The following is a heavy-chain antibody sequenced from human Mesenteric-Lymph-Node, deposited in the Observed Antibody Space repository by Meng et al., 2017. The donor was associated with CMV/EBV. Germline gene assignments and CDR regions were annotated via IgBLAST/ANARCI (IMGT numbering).Heavy chain of an antibody. D-gene: IGHD3-10*01. Sequence: KASGDTLTSYYMHWVRQAPGQGLEWMGVINPSGGSTTYAQDFQGRVTMTRDTSTSTVYMELGSLRSEDTAVYSCARTYGSGSPYYFDYWGQGTLVTVSS. J-gene: IGHJ4*02. V-gene: IGHV1-46*01. CDR1: GDTLTSYY. CDR3: ARTYGSGSPYYFDY. CDR2: INPSGGST.